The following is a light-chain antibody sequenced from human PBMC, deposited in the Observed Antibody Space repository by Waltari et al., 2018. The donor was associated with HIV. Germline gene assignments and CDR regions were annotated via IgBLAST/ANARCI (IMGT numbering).Light chain of an antibody. CDR2: DAA. J-gene: IGKJ4*01. CDR1: QSVSSY. CDR3: QQHSSWPLT. Sequence: EIVLTQSPATLSLSPGERATLSCRASQSVSSYLAWYQQKPGQAPRLLINDAANRGTGITARCTGSGAGTDFILTISSLEPEDFVVDSCQQHSSWPLTFGGGTKVEIK. V-gene: IGKV3-11*01.